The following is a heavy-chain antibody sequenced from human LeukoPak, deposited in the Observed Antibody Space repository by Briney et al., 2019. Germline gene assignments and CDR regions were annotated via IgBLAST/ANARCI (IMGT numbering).Heavy chain of an antibody. CDR3: ARGTLLWFGELLSWFDP. Sequence: ASVKVSCKASGYTFTSYYMHWVRQAPGQGLEWMGIINPSGGSTSYAQKFQGRVTMTRDMSTSTVYMELSSLRSEDTAVYYCARGTLLWFGELLSWFDPWGQGTLVTVSS. V-gene: IGHV1-46*01. J-gene: IGHJ5*02. D-gene: IGHD3-10*01. CDR1: GYTFTSYY. CDR2: INPSGGST.